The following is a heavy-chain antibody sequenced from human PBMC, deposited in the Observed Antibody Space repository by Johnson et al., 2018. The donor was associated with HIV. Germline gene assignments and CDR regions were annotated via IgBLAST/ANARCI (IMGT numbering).Heavy chain of an antibody. V-gene: IGHV3-30*02. Sequence: PGKGLEWVTFILFDGSHKYYVDSVKGRFTISRDNSKNTVYLQMNSLRAEDTAVYYCARAEGLTGRNAFDIWGQGTMVTVSS. CDR2: ILFDGSHK. J-gene: IGHJ3*02. D-gene: IGHD1-20*01. CDR3: ARAEGLTGRNAFDI.